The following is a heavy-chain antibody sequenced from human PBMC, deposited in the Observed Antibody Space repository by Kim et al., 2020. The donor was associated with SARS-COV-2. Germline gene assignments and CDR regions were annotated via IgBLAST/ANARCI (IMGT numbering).Heavy chain of an antibody. J-gene: IGHJ4*02. Sequence: SVKVSCKASGGTFSSYAISWVRQAPGQGLEWMGGIIPIFGTANYAQKFQGRVTITADESTSTAYMELSSLRSEDTAVYYCARHPYYYGSGSPLPLFDYWGQGTLVTVSS. CDR1: GGTFSSYA. CDR3: ARHPYYYGSGSPLPLFDY. CDR2: IIPIFGTA. D-gene: IGHD3-10*01. V-gene: IGHV1-69*13.